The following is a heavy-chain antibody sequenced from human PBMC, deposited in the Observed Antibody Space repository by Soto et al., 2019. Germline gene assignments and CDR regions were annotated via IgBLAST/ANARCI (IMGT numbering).Heavy chain of an antibody. Sequence: QVQLVQSGAEVKKPGASVKVSCKASGYTFTDYALHWVRQAPGQRPEWMGWIDAGIGDTKYSQRFQGRVAITTDTSASTAYMELRGLRSEDTAMYYCARWVAMTGTLDYWGQGTLVTVSS. CDR2: IDAGIGDT. CDR3: ARWVAMTGTLDY. D-gene: IGHD6-19*01. J-gene: IGHJ4*02. CDR1: GYTFTDYA. V-gene: IGHV1-3*01.